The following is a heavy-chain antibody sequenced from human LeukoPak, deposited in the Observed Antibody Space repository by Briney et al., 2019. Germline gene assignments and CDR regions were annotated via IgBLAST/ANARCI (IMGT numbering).Heavy chain of an antibody. D-gene: IGHD6-19*01. J-gene: IGHJ3*02. CDR2: INHSGST. CDR1: GGSFSGYY. CDR3: ARPKAGYSSTDAFDI. Sequence: SETLSLTCAVYGGSFSGYYWSWIRQPPGKGLEWIGEINHSGSTNYNPSLKSRVTISVDTSRNQFSLKLSSVTAADTAVYYCARPKAGYSSTDAFDIWGQGTEVTVSS. V-gene: IGHV4-34*01.